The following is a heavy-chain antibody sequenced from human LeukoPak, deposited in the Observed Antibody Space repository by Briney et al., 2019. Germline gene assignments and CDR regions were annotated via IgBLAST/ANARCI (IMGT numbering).Heavy chain of an antibody. CDR1: GFTFSSYA. V-gene: IGHV3-7*01. CDR2: IKQDGSEE. D-gene: IGHD4-17*01. Sequence: GGSLRLSCAASGFTFSSYAMSWVRQAPGKGLEWVANIKQDGSEEYYVDSVKGRFTISRDNAKNSLYLQMNSLRAEDTAVYYCANGDLDYWGQGTLVTVSS. J-gene: IGHJ4*02. CDR3: ANGDLDY.